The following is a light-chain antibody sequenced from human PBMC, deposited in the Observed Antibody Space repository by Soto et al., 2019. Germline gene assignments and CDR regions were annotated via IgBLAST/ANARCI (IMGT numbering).Light chain of an antibody. CDR1: SSNIGAGYD. CDR2: GNS. J-gene: IGLJ2*01. Sequence: QSVLTQPPSVSVAPGQRVTISCTGSSSNIGAGYDVHWYQQLPGTAPQLLIYGNSKRPSGVPDRFSGFKSGTAASLAITGLQAEDESDYYCQSYDSSLGVVFGGGTKLTVL. CDR3: QSYDSSLGVV. V-gene: IGLV1-40*01.